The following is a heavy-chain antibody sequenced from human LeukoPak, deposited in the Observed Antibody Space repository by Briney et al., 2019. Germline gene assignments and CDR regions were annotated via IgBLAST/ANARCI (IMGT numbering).Heavy chain of an antibody. J-gene: IGHJ4*02. CDR1: GGPISSYY. D-gene: IGHD6-13*01. CDR2: IYYSGGT. Sequence: SGTLSLTCTVSGGPISSYYWRWIRQPPGKGLEWIGYIYYSGGTNYNPSLKSRVTISVDTSKNQFSLKLSAVTAADTAVYYCARHIAAAGTFNYWGQGTLVTVSS. V-gene: IGHV4-59*08. CDR3: ARHIAAAGTFNY.